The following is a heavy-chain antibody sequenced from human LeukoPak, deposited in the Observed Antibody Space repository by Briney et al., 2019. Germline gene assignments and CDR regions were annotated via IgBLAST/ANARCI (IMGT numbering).Heavy chain of an antibody. J-gene: IGHJ4*02. Sequence: PGGSLTLSCAAYGFTYSSYWMSWVRQAPGKGLEWVANIRQDGSEKYYVDSVKGQSTISRDNAKNPLYLQMNSLRAEDTAVYYCARGRGMGATSPFDYWGQGTLVTVSS. CDR3: ARGRGMGATSPFDY. D-gene: IGHD1-26*01. CDR2: IRQDGSEK. V-gene: IGHV3-7*04. CDR1: GFTYSSYW.